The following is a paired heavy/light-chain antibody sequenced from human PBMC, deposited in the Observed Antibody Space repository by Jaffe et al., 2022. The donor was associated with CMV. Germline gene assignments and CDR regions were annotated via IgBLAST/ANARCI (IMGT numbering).Light chain of an antibody. J-gene: IGKJ2*01. CDR2: GAS. CDR1: QSIAFY. Sequence: DIQMTQSPSSLSASVGDRVTITCRASQSIAFYLNWYQQKPGKAPKLLIYGASNLHSGVPSRFSGSGSGTDFTLTISDLQPEDFATYYCQQSYSAPPDTFGQGTKLEIK. CDR3: QQSYSAPPDT. V-gene: IGKV1-39*01.
Heavy chain of an antibody. V-gene: IGHV3-74*01. Sequence: EVQLVESGGGLVQPGGSLRLSCAASGFTFSTYWMHWVRQAPGKGLVWVSRINADGSSIAYADSVKGRFTISRDNAKNTLSLQMNSLRAEDAAVYYCLRWEPGVAFDCWGQGTLVAVSS. CDR1: GFTFSTYW. D-gene: IGHD1-26*01. J-gene: IGHJ4*02. CDR3: LRWEPGVAFDC. CDR2: INADGSSI.